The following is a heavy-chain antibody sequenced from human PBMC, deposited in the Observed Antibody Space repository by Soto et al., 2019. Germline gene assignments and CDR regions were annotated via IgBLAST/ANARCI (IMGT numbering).Heavy chain of an antibody. Sequence: QVQLVESGGGVVQPGRSLRLSCAASGFTFSSYGMHWVRQAPGKGLEWVAVISYDGSNKYYAESVKGRFTISRDNSKNTLYLQMNSLRAEDTAVYYCAKLPIAAAGDVYWGQGTLVTVSS. CDR2: ISYDGSNK. J-gene: IGHJ4*02. CDR3: AKLPIAAAGDVY. D-gene: IGHD6-13*01. V-gene: IGHV3-30*18. CDR1: GFTFSSYG.